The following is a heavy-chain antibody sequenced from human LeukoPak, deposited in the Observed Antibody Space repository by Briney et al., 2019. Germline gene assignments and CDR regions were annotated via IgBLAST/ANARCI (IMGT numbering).Heavy chain of an antibody. D-gene: IGHD4-23*01. Sequence: GGSLRLSCVASGFTFSDFSLNWVRQAPGKGLEWISYIGSAIYYADSVRGRFTISRDNSRNALYLQLSRLRVDDTAFYYCPKPLLTPGNWGPGTLVTVSS. CDR3: PKPLLTPGN. V-gene: IGHV3-48*01. CDR2: IGSAI. CDR1: GFTFSDFS. J-gene: IGHJ4*02.